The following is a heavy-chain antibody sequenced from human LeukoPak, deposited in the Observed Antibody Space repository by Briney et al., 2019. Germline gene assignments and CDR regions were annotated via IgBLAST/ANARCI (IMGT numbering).Heavy chain of an antibody. J-gene: IGHJ5*02. CDR1: GGSFDGFY. V-gene: IGHV4-34*01. CDR2: INHIGNT. D-gene: IGHD2-15*01. Sequence: SETLSLTCGVSGGSFDGFYWSWVRQPPGKGLEWIGEINHIGNTNYNPSLKSRVTISVDTSKNQFSLNLSSVTAADTAVYYCARTTRCSGGSCYFNWFDPWGQGTLVTVSS. CDR3: ARTTRCSGGSCYFNWFDP.